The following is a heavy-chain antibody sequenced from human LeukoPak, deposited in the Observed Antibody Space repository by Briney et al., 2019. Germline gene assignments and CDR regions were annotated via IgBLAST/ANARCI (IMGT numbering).Heavy chain of an antibody. CDR2: INTNTGNP. CDR1: GYTFSSYA. J-gene: IGHJ4*02. Sequence: ASVKVSCKASGYTFSSYAMNWVRQAPGQGLEWMGWINTNTGNPTYAQDFTGRFVFSLDTSVSTTYLQISSLKAEDTAVYFCARAFQSLGGLSLPDYWGQGTLVTVSS. CDR3: ARAFQSLGGLSLPDY. V-gene: IGHV7-4-1*02. D-gene: IGHD3-16*02.